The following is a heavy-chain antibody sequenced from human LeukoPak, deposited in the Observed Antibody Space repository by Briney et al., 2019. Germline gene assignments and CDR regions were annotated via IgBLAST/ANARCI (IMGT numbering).Heavy chain of an antibody. V-gene: IGHV4-59*01. D-gene: IGHD5-18*01. Sequence: SETLSLTCTVSGGSISSYYWSWIRQPPGKGLEWIGYIYYSGSTNYNPSLKSRVTISVDTSKNQFSLKLSSVTAADTAVYYCARGSQYSYGYFDYWGQGTLVTVSS. CDR1: GGSISSYY. J-gene: IGHJ4*02. CDR2: IYYSGST. CDR3: ARGSQYSYGYFDY.